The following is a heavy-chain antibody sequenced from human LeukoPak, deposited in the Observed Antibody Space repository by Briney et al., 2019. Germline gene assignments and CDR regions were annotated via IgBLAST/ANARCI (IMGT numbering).Heavy chain of an antibody. CDR2: IIPILGIA. CDR1: GGTFSSYA. Sequence: ASVKVSCKASGGTFSSYAISWVRQAPGQGLEWMGRIIPILGIANYAQKFQGRVTITADKSTSTAYMELSSLRSEDTAVYYCARAGGSIAAAGTVFGWFDPWGQGTLVTVSS. J-gene: IGHJ5*02. V-gene: IGHV1-69*04. CDR3: ARAGGSIAAAGTVFGWFDP. D-gene: IGHD6-13*01.